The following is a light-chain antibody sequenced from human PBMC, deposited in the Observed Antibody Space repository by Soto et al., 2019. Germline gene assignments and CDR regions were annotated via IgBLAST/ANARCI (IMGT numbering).Light chain of an antibody. V-gene: IGLV1-51*02. CDR1: ASNIGNNY. CDR2: ENY. J-gene: IGLJ2*01. Sequence: QSVLTQPTSVSAAPGQKITISCSGSASNIGNNYVSWYQQLPGTAPKLLIYENYERPSGIPDRFSGSKSGTSATLGITGLQTGDEADYYCGAWDNSLTGGVFGGGTKLTVL. CDR3: GAWDNSLTGGV.